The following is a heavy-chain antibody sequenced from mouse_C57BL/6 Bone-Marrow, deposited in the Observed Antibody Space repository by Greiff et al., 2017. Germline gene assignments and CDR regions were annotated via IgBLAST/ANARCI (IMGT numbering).Heavy chain of an antibody. CDR2: IDTSVSYT. CDR1: GYTFTSYW. D-gene: IGHD3-2*02. J-gene: IGHJ2*01. CDR3: ARRGYVPDY. V-gene: IGHV1-69*01. Sequence: QVQLQQPGAELVMPGASVKLSCKASGYTFTSYWMHWVKQRPGQGLEWIGEIDTSVSYTNYTQTFKGQFTLTVDKSSSTSYMQHSSLTSEYSAVYYCARRGYVPDYWGQGTTLTVSS.